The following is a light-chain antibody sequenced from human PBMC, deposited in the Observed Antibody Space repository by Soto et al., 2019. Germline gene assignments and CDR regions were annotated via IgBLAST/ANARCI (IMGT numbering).Light chain of an antibody. V-gene: IGKV3-20*01. J-gene: IGKJ4*01. CDR1: QSVTSSY. Sequence: IVLTQSPGTLSLSPGERVTLSCRASQSVTSSYLAWYQQKPGQAPRLLIYGASSRATGIPDRFSGSGSGTDFTLTISRLEPQDFAMYYCHQYGSSPLTFGGGTKVEIK. CDR3: HQYGSSPLT. CDR2: GAS.